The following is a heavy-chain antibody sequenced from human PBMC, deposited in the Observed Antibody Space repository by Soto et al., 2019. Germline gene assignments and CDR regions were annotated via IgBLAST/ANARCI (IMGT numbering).Heavy chain of an antibody. V-gene: IGHV4-59*01. J-gene: IGHJ4*02. CDR2: IYYSGST. CDR3: ARALYSNPFDY. D-gene: IGHD4-4*01. CDR1: GGSISRYY. Sequence: SETLSINCTASGGSISRYYWSWIRQPPGKGLEWIGYIYYSGSTNYNPSLKSRVTISVDTSKNQFSLKLSSVTAADTAVYYCARALYSNPFDYWGQGTLVTVSS.